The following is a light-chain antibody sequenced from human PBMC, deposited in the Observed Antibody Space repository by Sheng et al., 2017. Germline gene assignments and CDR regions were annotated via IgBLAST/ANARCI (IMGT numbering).Light chain of an antibody. CDR2: VAS. CDR3: QHLNNFLII. CDR1: QRISTY. Sequence: DIQMTQSPSSLSASVGDRVTITCRASQRISTYLSWYQQKPGIAPKLLIYVASNLQSGVPSRFSGSGSGTDFTLTISSLHPEDFATYYCQHLNNFLIIFGQGTRLETK. J-gene: IGKJ5*01. V-gene: IGKV1-39*01.